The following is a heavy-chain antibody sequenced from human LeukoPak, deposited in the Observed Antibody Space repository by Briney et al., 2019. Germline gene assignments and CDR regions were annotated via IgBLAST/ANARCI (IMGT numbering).Heavy chain of an antibody. V-gene: IGHV1-8*02. CDR3: ARGPIYPRSGDYPNYYFDY. CDR1: GGTFSSYA. Sequence: ASVKVSCKASGGTFSSYAISWVRQASGQGLEWMGWMNPNSGVTGYAQKFQGRVSMTRDTSISTAYMELSSLRPEDTAVYYCARGPIYPRSGDYPNYYFDYWGQGTMVTVSS. J-gene: IGHJ4*02. D-gene: IGHD3-22*01. CDR2: MNPNSGVT.